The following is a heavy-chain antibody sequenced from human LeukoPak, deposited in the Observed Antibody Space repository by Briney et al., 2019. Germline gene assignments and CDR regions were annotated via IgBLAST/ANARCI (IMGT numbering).Heavy chain of an antibody. D-gene: IGHD3-3*01. Sequence: PGRSLRLSCAASGFTFSSYGMHWVRQAPGKGLEWVAVISYDGSNKYYADSVKGRFTISRDNSKNTLYLQMNSLRAEDTAVYYCAKDWNGYDFWSGYLNYYYYMDVWGKGTTVTVS. V-gene: IGHV3-30*18. CDR2: ISYDGSNK. CDR1: GFTFSSYG. CDR3: AKDWNGYDFWSGYLNYYYYMDV. J-gene: IGHJ6*03.